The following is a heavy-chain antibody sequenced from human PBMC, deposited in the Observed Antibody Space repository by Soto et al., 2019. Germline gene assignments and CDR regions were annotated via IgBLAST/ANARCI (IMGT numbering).Heavy chain of an antibody. D-gene: IGHD1-1*01. CDR1: GFTFSSYG. Sequence: GSLRLSCAASGFTFSSYGMHWVRQAPGKGLEWVAVISYDGSNKYYADSVKGRFTISRDNSKNTLYLQMNSLRAEDTAVYYCARGNRYNSDARDYWGQGTLVTVSS. CDR2: ISYDGSNK. CDR3: ARGNRYNSDARDY. V-gene: IGHV3-30*03. J-gene: IGHJ4*02.